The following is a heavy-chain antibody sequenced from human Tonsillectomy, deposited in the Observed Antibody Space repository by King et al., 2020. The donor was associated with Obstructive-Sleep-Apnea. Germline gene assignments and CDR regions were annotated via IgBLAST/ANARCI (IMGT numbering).Heavy chain of an antibody. CDR2: ISGSGGST. D-gene: IGHD3-3*01. Sequence: VQLVESGGGLVQPGGSLRLSCAASGFTFSSYAMSWVRQAPGKGLEWVSAISGSGGSTYYADSVKGRFTISRDNSKNTLYLQMNSLRADDTAVYYFAKSLPVTIFGVVTHTAPGGFDPWGQGSLVTVSS. CDR1: GFTFSSYA. V-gene: IGHV3-23*04. CDR3: AKSLPVTIFGVVTHTAPGGFDP. J-gene: IGHJ5*02.